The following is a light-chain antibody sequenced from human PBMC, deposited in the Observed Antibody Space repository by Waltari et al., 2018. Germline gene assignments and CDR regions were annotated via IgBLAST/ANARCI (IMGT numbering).Light chain of an antibody. CDR2: YVS. Sequence: QSALTQPVSVSGSPGQSVTISCTGTPHNVGYFNLFSWFQHHPDQAPKLLIFYVSKRPSGVSNRFSGSKSGNTASLTISGLQTEDEADYYCCSYSTGGSWMFGGGTKLTVL. CDR1: PHNVGYFNL. CDR3: CSYSTGGSWM. V-gene: IGLV2-23*02. J-gene: IGLJ3*02.